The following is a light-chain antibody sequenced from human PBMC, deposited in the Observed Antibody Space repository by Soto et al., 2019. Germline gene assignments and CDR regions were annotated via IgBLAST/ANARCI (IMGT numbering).Light chain of an antibody. Sequence: EIVLTESPGTLSLSPGERATLSCRAGQTGNNIYLAWYQQKPGQAPRLLIYGASTRATDIPDRFSGSGSGTDFTLTISRLEPEDSAVYFCQHYGSSQWTFGQWTFGQGTMVDIK. CDR2: GAS. CDR1: QTGNNIY. CDR3: QHYGSSQWTFGQWT. J-gene: IGKJ1*01. V-gene: IGKV3-20*01.